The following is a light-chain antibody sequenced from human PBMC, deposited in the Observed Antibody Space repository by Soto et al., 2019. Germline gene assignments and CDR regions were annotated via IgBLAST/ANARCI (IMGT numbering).Light chain of an antibody. CDR2: DAS. CDR1: QSVSSSY. CDR3: QHYGTSAL. J-gene: IGKJ3*01. V-gene: IGKV3-20*01. Sequence: EIVLTQSPGTLSLSPGERATLSCRASQSVSSSYLAWYQQKPGQAPRLLIYDASRATGIPDRFSGSGSGPDFTLTITRLAPEDFAVYCCQHYGTSALFGPGTKVDI.